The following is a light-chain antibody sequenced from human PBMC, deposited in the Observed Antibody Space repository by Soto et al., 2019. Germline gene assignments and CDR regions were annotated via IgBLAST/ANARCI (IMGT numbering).Light chain of an antibody. CDR3: QQYNDWRPIT. V-gene: IGKV1-5*03. CDR1: QSVSGW. CDR2: KAS. J-gene: IGKJ4*02. Sequence: DIQMTQSPSTLSASVGDTVTVTCRASQSVSGWLAWYQQKPGEAPKLLIYKASSLDSGVPSRFSGSGSGTEFTLTISSLQPDDFATYYCQQYNDWRPITVGGGTKVDIK.